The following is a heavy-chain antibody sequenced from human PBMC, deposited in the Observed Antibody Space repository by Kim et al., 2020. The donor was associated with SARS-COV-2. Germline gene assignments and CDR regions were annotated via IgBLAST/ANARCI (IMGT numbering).Heavy chain of an antibody. D-gene: IGHD6-13*01. Sequence: ASVKVSCKASGYTFSRYGVSWVRQAPGQGLEWMGWISCYNGNKYYTERFQGRVTMTTDTSTSTAYMELRSLRSDDTAVYFCARDGAITGSNSDYWGQGTLVTVSS. CDR2: ISCYNGNK. CDR3: ARDGAITGSNSDY. CDR1: GYTFSRYG. V-gene: IGHV1-18*04. J-gene: IGHJ4*02.